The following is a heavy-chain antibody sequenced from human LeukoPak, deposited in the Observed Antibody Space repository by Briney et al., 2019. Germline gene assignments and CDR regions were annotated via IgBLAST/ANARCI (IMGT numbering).Heavy chain of an antibody. CDR1: GGSVSDYY. CDR2: IYHTGST. J-gene: IGHJ4*02. CDR3: ASRKLGNDY. D-gene: IGHD7-27*01. V-gene: IGHV4-59*02. Sequence: SSETLSLTCTISGGSVSDYYWSWIRQSPGKGLEWIGYIYHTGSTSYSPSLKSRVTISADTSRNQFSLKLSSVTAADTAVYYCASRKLGNDYWGQGTLVTVSS.